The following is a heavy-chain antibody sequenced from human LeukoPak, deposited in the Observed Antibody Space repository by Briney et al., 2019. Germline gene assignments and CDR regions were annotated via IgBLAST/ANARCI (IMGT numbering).Heavy chain of an antibody. CDR1: GYTFTSYA. CDR3: ARDWDYYGSGSYSPWFDP. D-gene: IGHD3-10*01. J-gene: IGHJ5*02. CDR2: INAGNGNT. Sequence: GASVKLSCKASGYTFTSYAMHWVRQAPGQRLEWMGWINAGNGNTKYSQKFQGRVTITRDTSASTAYMELSSLRSEDTAVYYCARDWDYYGSGSYSPWFDPWGQGTLVTVSA. V-gene: IGHV1-3*01.